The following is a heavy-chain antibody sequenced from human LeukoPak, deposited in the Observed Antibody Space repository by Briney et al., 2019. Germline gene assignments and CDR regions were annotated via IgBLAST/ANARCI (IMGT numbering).Heavy chain of an antibody. CDR2: IHPSGIT. CDR3: ARGQDAFKTGY. D-gene: IGHD5-24*01. CDR1: GGSLTLGHYY. V-gene: IGHV4-31*03. J-gene: IGHJ4*02. Sequence: PSQTLSLTCTVSGGSLTLGHYYWTWIRQHPGKGLEWIGYIHPSGITDYNPSLQSRVTMSLDTSQNQFSLKLTSVTAADTAIYYCARGQDAFKTGYWGQGTLVTVSS.